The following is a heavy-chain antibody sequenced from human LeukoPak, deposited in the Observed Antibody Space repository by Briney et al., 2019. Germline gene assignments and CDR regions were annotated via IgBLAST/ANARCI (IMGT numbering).Heavy chain of an antibody. V-gene: IGHV1-2*02. Sequence: ASVKVSCKASGYTFTGYYMHWVRQAPGQGLERMGWINPNSGGTNYAQKFQGRVTMTRDTSISTAYMELSRLRSDDTAVYYCARSGYCSSTSCYHNWFDPWGQRTLVTVSS. CDR1: GYTFTGYY. CDR3: ARSGYCSSTSCYHNWFDP. J-gene: IGHJ5*02. D-gene: IGHD2-2*01. CDR2: INPNSGGT.